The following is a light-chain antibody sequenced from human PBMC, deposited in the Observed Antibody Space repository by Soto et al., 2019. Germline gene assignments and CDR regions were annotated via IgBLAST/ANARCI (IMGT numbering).Light chain of an antibody. CDR3: QQYSSSGT. CDR1: QSVSSN. J-gene: IGKJ1*01. V-gene: IGKV3-15*01. CDR2: GAS. Sequence: EIVMTQSPATLSVSPGERATLSCRASQSVSSNLAWYQQKPGQAPRLLIYGASTRATGIPARFSGSGSGTEFTLTISSLQSEDFAVYYCQQYSSSGTFGQGTKV.